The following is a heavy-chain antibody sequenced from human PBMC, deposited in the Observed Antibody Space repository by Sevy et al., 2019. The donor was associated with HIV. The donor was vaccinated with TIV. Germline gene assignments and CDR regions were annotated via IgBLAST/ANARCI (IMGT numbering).Heavy chain of an antibody. V-gene: IGHV3-30*02. Sequence: GGSLRLSCAASGFSFSTYGMHWVRQVPGKGLEWVAFIRHDGGNRYYVDSVKGEFTISRDNSKNTRYLQMNSLRPEDTAIYYWAKDPRVTISGTTNYYYYMDVWGKGTTVTVSS. J-gene: IGHJ6*03. D-gene: IGHD1-7*01. CDR2: IRHDGGNR. CDR1: GFSFSTYG. CDR3: AKDPRVTISGTTNYYYYMDV.